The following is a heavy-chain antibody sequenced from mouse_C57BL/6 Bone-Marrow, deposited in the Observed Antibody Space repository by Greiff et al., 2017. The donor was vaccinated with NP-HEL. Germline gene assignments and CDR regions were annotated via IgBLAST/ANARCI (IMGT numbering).Heavy chain of an antibody. CDR2: ISSGSSTI. CDR3: ARDYRYYYAMDY. Sequence: EVKLMESGGGLVKPGGSLKLSCAASGFTFSDYGMHWVRQAPEKGLEWVAYISSGSSTIYYADTVKGRFTISRDNAKNTLFLQMTSLRSEDTAMYYCARDYRYYYAMDYWGQGTSVTVSS. V-gene: IGHV5-17*01. D-gene: IGHD5-5*01. CDR1: GFTFSDYG. J-gene: IGHJ4*01.